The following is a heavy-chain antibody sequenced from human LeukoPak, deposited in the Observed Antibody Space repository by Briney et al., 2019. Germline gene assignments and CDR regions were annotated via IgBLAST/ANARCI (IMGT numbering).Heavy chain of an antibody. CDR3: ARSKGVYSLDI. J-gene: IGHJ3*02. CDR1: GFTFSSYA. Sequence: GGSLRLSCAASGFTFSSYAMHWVRQAPGKGLEWVAVISYDGSNKYYADSVKGRFTISRDNSKNTLYLQMNSLRAEDTAVYYGARSKGVYSLDIWGQGTMVTVSS. CDR2: ISYDGSNK. D-gene: IGHD2-21*01. V-gene: IGHV3-30-3*01.